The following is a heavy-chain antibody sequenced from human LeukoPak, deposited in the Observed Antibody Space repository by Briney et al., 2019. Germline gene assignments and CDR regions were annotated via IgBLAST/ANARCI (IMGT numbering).Heavy chain of an antibody. CDR2: ISGRGGST. CDR1: GFTFSSYA. Sequence: GGSLRLSCAASGFTFSSYAMSWVRQAPGKGLEWVSAISGRGGSTYYADSVKGRFTISRDNSRNTLYLQMNSLRAEDTAVYYCARGDDILTGYWYSKEKHPRRFDYWGQGTLVTVSS. V-gene: IGHV3-23*01. J-gene: IGHJ4*02. D-gene: IGHD3-9*01. CDR3: ARGDDILTGYWYSKEKHPRRFDY.